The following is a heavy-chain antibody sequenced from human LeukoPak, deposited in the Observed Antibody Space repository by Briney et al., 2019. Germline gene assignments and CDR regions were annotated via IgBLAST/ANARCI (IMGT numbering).Heavy chain of an antibody. Sequence: GGSLRLSCAASGFTFSSYAMHWVRQAPGKGLEWVAVISYDGINKYYADSVKGRFTISRDNSKNTLYLQMNSLRAEDTAVYYCARPHLSYGDIRDYYYYYMDVWGKGTTVTVSS. CDR1: GFTFSSYA. CDR2: ISYDGINK. V-gene: IGHV3-30*04. D-gene: IGHD4-17*01. J-gene: IGHJ6*03. CDR3: ARPHLSYGDIRDYYYYYMDV.